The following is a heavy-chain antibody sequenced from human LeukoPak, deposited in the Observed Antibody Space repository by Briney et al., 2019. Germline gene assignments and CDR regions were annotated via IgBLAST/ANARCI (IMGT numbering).Heavy chain of an antibody. CDR3: AREPIAVAGPFDY. D-gene: IGHD6-19*01. CDR2: ISCDGSNK. V-gene: IGHV3-30*04. J-gene: IGHJ4*02. Sequence: PGGSLRLSCAASGFTFSSYAMHWVRQAPGKGLEWVAVISCDGSNKYYADSVKGRFTISRDNSKNTLYLQMNSLRAEDTAVYYCAREPIAVAGPFDYWGQGTLVTVSS. CDR1: GFTFSSYA.